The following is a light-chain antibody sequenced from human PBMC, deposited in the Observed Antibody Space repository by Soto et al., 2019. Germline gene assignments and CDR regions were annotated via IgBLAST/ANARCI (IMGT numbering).Light chain of an antibody. CDR1: SSDAGSYKL. Sequence: QSALTQPASVSGSPGQSITISCSGASSDAGSYKLVSWYQRHPGKAPKLIIYEGDKRPSGVSNRFSGSRSGNTASLTISGLQTEDEANYYCCSAAGRTTVFGGGTKVTVL. J-gene: IGLJ3*02. CDR2: EGD. V-gene: IGLV2-23*01. CDR3: CSAAGRTTV.